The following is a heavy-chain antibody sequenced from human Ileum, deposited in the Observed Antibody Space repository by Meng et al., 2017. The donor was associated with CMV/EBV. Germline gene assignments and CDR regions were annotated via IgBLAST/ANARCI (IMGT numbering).Heavy chain of an antibody. CDR2: IDNEGSGA. J-gene: IGHJ4*01. V-gene: IGHV3-74*01. CDR3: ARDTPHSEFAH. D-gene: IGHD2-15*01. Sequence: GESLKISCVASGFTFNKYWMHWVRQPPGGGLEWLSRIDNEGSGAIYADSVRGRFTVSRDNARNTVYLHMNSLRDEDTAVYSCARDTPHSEFAHWGHGTLVTVSS. CDR1: GFTFNKYW.